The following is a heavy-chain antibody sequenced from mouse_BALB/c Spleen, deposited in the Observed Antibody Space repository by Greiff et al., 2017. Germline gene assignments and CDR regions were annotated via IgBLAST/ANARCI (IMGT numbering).Heavy chain of an antibody. D-gene: IGHD2-1*01. V-gene: IGHV1-12*01. CDR2: IYPGNGDT. J-gene: IGHJ2*01. CDR3: ARGGGNYPCDY. CDR1: GYTFTSYN. Sequence: QVQLQQPGAELVKPGASVKMSCKASGYTFTSYNMHWVKQTPGQGLEWIGAIYPGNGDTSYNQKFKGKATLTADKSSSTAYMQLSSLTSEDSAVYYCARGGGNYPCDYWGQGTTLTVSS.